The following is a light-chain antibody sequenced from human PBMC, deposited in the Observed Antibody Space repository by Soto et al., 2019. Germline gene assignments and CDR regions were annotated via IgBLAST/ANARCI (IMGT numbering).Light chain of an antibody. CDR1: SSDVGAYNY. Sequence: QSVLTQPRSVSGSPGQSVTISCTGTSSDVGAYNYVSWYQQHPGKAPKLMTYDVSKRPSGVPDRFSGSKSGNTASLTISGLQAEDEADYYSCSDADNYSYVFXTGTKVTVL. V-gene: IGLV2-11*01. CDR3: CSDADNYSYV. CDR2: DVS. J-gene: IGLJ1*01.